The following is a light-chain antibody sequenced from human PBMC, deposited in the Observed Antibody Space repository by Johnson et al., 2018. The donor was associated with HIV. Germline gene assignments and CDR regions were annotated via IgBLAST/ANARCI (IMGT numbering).Light chain of an antibody. J-gene: IGLJ1*01. V-gene: IGLV1-51*02. CDR3: GTWDSSLSAGV. CDR2: VTN. Sequence: QSVLTLPPPMSAALGQMVMISCYGSSSTIGKKYVFWYQQLLGTSPKLLIYVTNLRPSGVPARFSRSKSGTSATLAITGLQTGDEADYYCGTWDSSLSAGVFGTGTKVTVL. CDR1: SSTIGKKY.